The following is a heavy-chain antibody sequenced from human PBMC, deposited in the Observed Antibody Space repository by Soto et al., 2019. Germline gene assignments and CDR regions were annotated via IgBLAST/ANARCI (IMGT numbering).Heavy chain of an antibody. CDR1: GYSISRRNG. J-gene: IGHJ4*02. D-gene: IGHD3-16*02. CDR3: ARLPLRDYVWGSYRPISDY. Sequence: PSETMSLTCAVSGYSISRRNGWSWVRKPPGKGLEWIGEIYQSGSTNDNPSLKSRVTISVDKSKNQFSLKLSSVTAADTAVYYCARLPLRDYVWGSYRPISDYWGQGTLVTVSS. V-gene: IGHV4-4*02. CDR2: IYQSGST.